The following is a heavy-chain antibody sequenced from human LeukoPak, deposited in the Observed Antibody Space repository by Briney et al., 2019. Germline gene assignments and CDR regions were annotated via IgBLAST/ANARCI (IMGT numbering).Heavy chain of an antibody. CDR2: IYHSGST. D-gene: IGHD1-26*01. Sequence: SGTLSLTCAVSGYSISSGYYWGWIRQPPGKGLEWIGSIYHSGSTYYNPSLKSRVTISVDTSKNQFSLKLSSVTAADTAVYYCASGSYYFDYWGQGTLVTASS. CDR1: GYSISSGYY. J-gene: IGHJ4*02. V-gene: IGHV4-38-2*01. CDR3: ASGSYYFDY.